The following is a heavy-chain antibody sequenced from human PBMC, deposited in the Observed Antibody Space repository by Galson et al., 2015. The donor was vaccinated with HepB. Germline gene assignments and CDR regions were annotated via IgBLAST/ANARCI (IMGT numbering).Heavy chain of an antibody. Sequence: ETLSLTCTVSGGSISSSSYYWGWIRQPPGKGLEWIGSIYYSGSTYYNPSLKSRVTISVDTSKNQFSLKLSSVTAADTAVYYCARIAVAGLFDYWGQGTLVTVSS. CDR3: ARIAVAGLFDY. D-gene: IGHD6-19*01. CDR1: GGSISSSSYY. V-gene: IGHV4-39*01. CDR2: IYYSGST. J-gene: IGHJ4*02.